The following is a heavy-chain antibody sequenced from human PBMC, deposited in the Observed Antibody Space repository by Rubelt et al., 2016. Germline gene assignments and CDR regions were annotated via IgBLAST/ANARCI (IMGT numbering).Heavy chain of an antibody. CDR2: ISGSGGST. D-gene: IGHD6-19*01. Sequence: GGGLVQPGGSLRLSCAASGFTFSSYAMSWVRQAPGKGPEWVSGISGSGGSTYYADSVKGRFTISRDNSKNTLYLQMNSLRAEDTAVYYCAKDVSYTSGWAKYYFDYWGQGTLVTVSS. CDR3: AKDVSYTSGWAKYYFDY. V-gene: IGHV3-23*01. J-gene: IGHJ4*02. CDR1: GFTFSSYA.